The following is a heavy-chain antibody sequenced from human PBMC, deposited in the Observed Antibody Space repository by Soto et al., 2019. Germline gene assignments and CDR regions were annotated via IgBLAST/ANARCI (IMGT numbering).Heavy chain of an antibody. J-gene: IGHJ4*02. V-gene: IGHV1-69*01. D-gene: IGHD3-22*01. CDR1: GGSFNRHT. Sequence: QVQLVQSGAEVRKPGSSVRVSCKASGGSFNRHTISWVRQSPGHGLEWMGGIIPIFGTANHAQKFKGSVTIIADESTSTVYMELSSLRSDDTSIYYCARGWGYDSTDYYYAYWGQGTLVIVSS. CDR2: IIPIFGTA. CDR3: ARGWGYDSTDYYYAY.